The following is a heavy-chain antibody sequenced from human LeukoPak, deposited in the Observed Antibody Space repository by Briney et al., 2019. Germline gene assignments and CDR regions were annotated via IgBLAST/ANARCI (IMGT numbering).Heavy chain of an antibody. J-gene: IGHJ4*02. V-gene: IGHV1-24*01. CDR1: GYTLTELS. CDR2: FDPEDGET. D-gene: IGHD3-9*01. Sequence: ASVKVSCKVSGYTLTELSMHWVRQAPGKGLEWIGGFDPEDGETIYAQKFQGRVTMTEDTSTDTAYMELSSLRSEDTAVYYCATETRSFYDILTGYYDYWGQGTLVTVSS. CDR3: ATETRSFYDILTGYYDY.